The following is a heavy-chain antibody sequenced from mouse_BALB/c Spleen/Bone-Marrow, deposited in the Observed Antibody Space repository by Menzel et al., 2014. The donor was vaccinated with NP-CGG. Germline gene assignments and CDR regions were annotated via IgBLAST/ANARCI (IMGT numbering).Heavy chain of an antibody. D-gene: IGHD2-2*01. CDR1: GYSITSGYY. V-gene: IGHV3-6*02. CDR3: ARKEGNDGAY. CDR2: ISYDGSN. J-gene: IGHJ3*01. Sequence: EVQLQQSGPGLVKPSQSLSLTCSVTGYSITSGYYWNWIRQFPGNKLEWMGYISYDGSNNYNPSLKNRISITRDTSKNQLFLKLNTVTTEDTATYYCARKEGNDGAYWGQGTLVTVSA.